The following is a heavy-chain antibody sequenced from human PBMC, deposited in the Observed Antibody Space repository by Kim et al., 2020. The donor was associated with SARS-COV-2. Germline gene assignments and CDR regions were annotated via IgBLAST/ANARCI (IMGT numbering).Heavy chain of an antibody. CDR1: GYTFTDYY. D-gene: IGHD3-3*01. Sequence: ASVKVSCRTSGYTFTDYYLYWLRQAPGQGLELMGRINPSGGGTDYAQRYQGRVTMTRDTSISTAYMELRRLTSDDTAVYYCARDTIFGVVFIPFDYWGQG. V-gene: IGHV1-2*06. CDR2: INPSGGGT. CDR3: ARDTIFGVVFIPFDY. J-gene: IGHJ4*02.